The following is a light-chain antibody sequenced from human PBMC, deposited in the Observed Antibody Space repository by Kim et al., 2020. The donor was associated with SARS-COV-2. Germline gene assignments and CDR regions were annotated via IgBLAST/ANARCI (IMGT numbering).Light chain of an antibody. CDR2: EVS. J-gene: IGLJ2*01. CDR1: SSDVGSYNL. CDR3: CSYAGSSTVV. V-gene: IGLV2-23*02. Sequence: LTQPASVSGSPGQSITISCTGTSSDVGSYNLVSWYQQHPGKAPKLMIYEVSKRPSGVSNRFSGSKSGNTASLTISGLQAEDEADYYCCSYAGSSTVVFGGGTQLTVL.